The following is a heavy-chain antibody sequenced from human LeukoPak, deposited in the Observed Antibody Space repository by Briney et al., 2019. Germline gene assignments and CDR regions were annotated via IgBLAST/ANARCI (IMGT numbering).Heavy chain of an antibody. CDR3: ARGSTYDFWSGDAFDV. Sequence: GESLKISCAASGFTFISYWMSWVRQAPGKGLEWVSSISGSAEKTYYTDSVKGRFTISRDSSQKILNLQMSNLRVEDTAIYYCARGSTYDFWSGDAFDVWGQGALVTVSS. CDR1: GFTFISYW. CDR2: ISGSAEKT. D-gene: IGHD3-3*01. J-gene: IGHJ3*01. V-gene: IGHV3-23*01.